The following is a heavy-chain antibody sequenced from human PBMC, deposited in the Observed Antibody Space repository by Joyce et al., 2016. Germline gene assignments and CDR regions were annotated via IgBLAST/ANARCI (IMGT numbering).Heavy chain of an antibody. CDR2: IYPGDSDT. D-gene: IGHD5-18*01. V-gene: IGHV5-51*01. CDR3: AGHDKSGSLPAMGDH. Sequence: EVQLVQSGAELKKPGESLKISCKGSGYSFARYWIGWVRQMPGKGLEWMGIIYPGDSDTRYSPSFQGQVTISADKSISTAYLQGSSLKASDSAMYYCAGHDKSGSLPAMGDHWGQGTLVTVSS. CDR1: GYSFARYW. J-gene: IGHJ5*02.